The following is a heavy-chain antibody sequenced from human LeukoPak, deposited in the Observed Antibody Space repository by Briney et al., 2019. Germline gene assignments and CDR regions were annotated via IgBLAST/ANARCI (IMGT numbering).Heavy chain of an antibody. V-gene: IGHV3-11*04. Sequence: MTGGSLRLSCAASGFTLRDYYMHWIRQGPGKGLEWVSSISTTGATIYYADSVKGRFTISRDNAKNSLYLQMNSLRGEDTAVYYCARDLGGHGSWGQGTLVTVSS. CDR2: ISTTGATI. J-gene: IGHJ4*02. D-gene: IGHD1-26*01. CDR1: GFTLRDYY. CDR3: ARDLGGHGS.